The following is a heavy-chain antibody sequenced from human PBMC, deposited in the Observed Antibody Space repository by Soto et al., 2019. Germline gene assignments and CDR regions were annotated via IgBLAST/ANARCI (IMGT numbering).Heavy chain of an antibody. V-gene: IGHV1-18*01. J-gene: IGHJ4*02. CDR1: GYTFTSYG. CDR2: ISAYNGNT. Sequence: GASVKVSCKASGYTFTSYGISWVLQAPGQGLEWMGWISAYNGNTNYAQKLQGRVTMTTDTSTSTAYMELRSLRCDDTARYYCAREDGPFSPPYNNWGQGTRVTVSS. CDR3: AREDGPFSPPYNN. D-gene: IGHD3-10*01.